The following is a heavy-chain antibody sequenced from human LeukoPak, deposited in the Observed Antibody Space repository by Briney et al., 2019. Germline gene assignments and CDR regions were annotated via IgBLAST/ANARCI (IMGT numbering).Heavy chain of an antibody. CDR2: INPNSGGT. J-gene: IGHJ5*02. Sequence: ASVKVSCTASGYTFTSYYMHWVRQAPGQGLEWMGWINPNSGGTNYAQRFQGRVTMTRDTSISTAYMELSRLRSDDTAVYYCARNYYDSSGYYQNWFDPWGQGTLVTVSS. V-gene: IGHV1-2*02. D-gene: IGHD3-22*01. CDR3: ARNYYDSSGYYQNWFDP. CDR1: GYTFTSYY.